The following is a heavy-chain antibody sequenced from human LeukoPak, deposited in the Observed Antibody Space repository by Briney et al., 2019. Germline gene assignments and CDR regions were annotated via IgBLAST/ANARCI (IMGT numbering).Heavy chain of an antibody. CDR1: GFTFSSHS. J-gene: IGHJ4*02. CDR2: INSDTNIT. Sequence: GGSLRLSCAASGFTFSSHSMNWVRQAPGKGLEWVSHINSDTNITPYTASVSDRFTISRDNAKNSLYLHVNSLRDEDTAVYYCVRDHDWSFDLWGQGALVTVSS. V-gene: IGHV3-48*02. D-gene: IGHD1-1*01. CDR3: VRDHDWSFDL.